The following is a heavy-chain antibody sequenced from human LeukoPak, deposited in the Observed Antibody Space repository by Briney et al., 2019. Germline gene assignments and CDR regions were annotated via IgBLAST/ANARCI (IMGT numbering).Heavy chain of an antibody. D-gene: IGHD3-3*01. Sequence: PGGSLRLSCAASRFTFSTYGMHWVRQAPGKGLEWVAFIRYDGNNKYYADSVKGRFTISRDNSENTLYLQMNSLRAEDTAIYYCARDERLLSFLKWGQGTLVTVSS. J-gene: IGHJ4*02. CDR2: IRYDGNNK. CDR3: ARDERLLSFLK. CDR1: RFTFSTYG. V-gene: IGHV3-30*02.